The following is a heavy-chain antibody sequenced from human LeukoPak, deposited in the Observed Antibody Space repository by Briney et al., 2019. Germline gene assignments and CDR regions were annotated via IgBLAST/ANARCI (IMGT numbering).Heavy chain of an antibody. V-gene: IGHV3-30*18. CDR1: GFTFSSYG. D-gene: IGHD6-13*01. J-gene: IGHJ3*02. CDR2: ISYDGSNK. Sequence: GGSLRLSCAASGFTFSSYGMHWVRQAPGKGLEWVAVISYDGSNKYYADSVKGRFTISRDNSKNTLYLQMNSLRAEDTAVYYCAKGSGIAAYPAFDIWGQGTMVAVSS. CDR3: AKGSGIAAYPAFDI.